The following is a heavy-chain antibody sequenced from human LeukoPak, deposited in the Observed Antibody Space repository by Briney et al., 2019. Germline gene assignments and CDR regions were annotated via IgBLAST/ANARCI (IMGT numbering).Heavy chain of an antibody. CDR2: IKQDGSEK. D-gene: IGHD5-18*01. Sequence: GGSLRLSCAASGFTFSNFWMSWVRQAPGKGLEWVANIKQDGSEKSYVESVEGRFTISRDNAENSLYLQMNSLRVEDTALSYCAIQRTYFDYWGQGTLVTVSS. J-gene: IGHJ4*02. CDR3: AIQRTYFDY. V-gene: IGHV3-7*01. CDR1: GFTFSNFW.